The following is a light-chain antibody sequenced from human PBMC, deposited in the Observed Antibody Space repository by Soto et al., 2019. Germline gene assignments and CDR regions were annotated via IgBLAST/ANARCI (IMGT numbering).Light chain of an antibody. Sequence: EIMLTQTPRTLSVSPRERATLSCRASQSVSSNLAWYQQKPGKAPRLLIYGASTRATGIPARFSGSGSGTEFTLTISSLQSEDFAVYYCQQYDNWPLTFGGGTKVDI. CDR3: QQYDNWPLT. J-gene: IGKJ4*01. V-gene: IGKV3D-15*01. CDR1: QSVSSN. CDR2: GAS.